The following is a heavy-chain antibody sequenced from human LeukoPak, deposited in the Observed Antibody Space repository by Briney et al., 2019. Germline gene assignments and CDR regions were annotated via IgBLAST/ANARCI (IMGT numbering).Heavy chain of an antibody. D-gene: IGHD3-16*01. V-gene: IGHV3-23*01. CDR3: ASQSFARFDP. CDR1: GFTFSSYA. J-gene: IGHJ5*02. Sequence: GGSLRLSCAASGFTFSSYAMSWVRQAPGKGLEWVSSISGSGGSTYYADSVKGRFTISRDNSRNSLFLQMSSLRVEDTAVYYCASQSFARFDPWGQGTLVTVSS. CDR2: ISGSGGST.